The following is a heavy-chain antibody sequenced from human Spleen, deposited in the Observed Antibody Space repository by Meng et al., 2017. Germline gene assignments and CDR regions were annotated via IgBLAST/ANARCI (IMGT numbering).Heavy chain of an antibody. J-gene: IGHJ4*02. V-gene: IGHV3-66*02. D-gene: IGHD3-9*01. CDR2: LYSGGGT. CDR3: SRDPRDRHDIFTGYWDF. Sequence: GESLKISCAASGFTFSSYSMNWVRQAPGKGLEWVSVLYSGGGTYYADSVKGRFTIYRDNSKNTPYLQMNSLRAEDTAMYYCSRDPRDRHDIFTGYWDFWGQGTLVTVSS. CDR1: GFTFSSYS.